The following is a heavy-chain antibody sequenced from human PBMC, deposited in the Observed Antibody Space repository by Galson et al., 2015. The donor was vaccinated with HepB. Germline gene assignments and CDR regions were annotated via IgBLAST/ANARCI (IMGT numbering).Heavy chain of an antibody. CDR1: GFTFSSYS. CDR2: ISGGDAKT. V-gene: IGHV3-23*01. CDR3: AKWGVWGVFEY. J-gene: IGHJ4*02. D-gene: IGHD3-16*01. Sequence: SLRLSCAASGFTFSSYSMPWVRQAPRKGLEWVSAISGGDAKTYYADSMKGRFTISRDNSKNTVSLQMNSLRAEDTAVYYCAKWGVWGVFEYWGQGILVTVSS.